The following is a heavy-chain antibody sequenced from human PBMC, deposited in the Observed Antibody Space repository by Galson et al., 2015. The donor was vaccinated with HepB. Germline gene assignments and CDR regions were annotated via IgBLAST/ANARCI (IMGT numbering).Heavy chain of an antibody. J-gene: IGHJ5*02. CDR3: ATVIAAAGTNWFDP. CDR1: GYTLTELS. D-gene: IGHD6-13*01. Sequence: SVKVTCKVSGYTLTELSMHWVRQAPGKGLEWMGGFDPEDGETIYAQKFQGRVTMTEDTSTDTAYMELSSLRSEDTAVYYCATVIAAAGTNWFDPWGQGTLVTVSS. CDR2: FDPEDGET. V-gene: IGHV1-24*01.